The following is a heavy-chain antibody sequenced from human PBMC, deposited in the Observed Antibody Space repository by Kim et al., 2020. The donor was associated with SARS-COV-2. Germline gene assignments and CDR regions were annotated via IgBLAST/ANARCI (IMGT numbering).Heavy chain of an antibody. Sequence: GGSLRLSCVGSGFTFNTNAMSWVRQAPGKGLEWVSAIASDGGNKYYADSVKGRFTISRDNSKDTVYLQMNSLRAEDTAVYYCAKRVPGSSGHLSTHYGMDVKGQGTTVTVSS. V-gene: IGHV3-23*01. J-gene: IGHJ6*02. CDR2: IASDGGNK. CDR1: GFTFNTNA. CDR3: AKRVPGSSGHLSTHYGMDV. D-gene: IGHD3-22*01.